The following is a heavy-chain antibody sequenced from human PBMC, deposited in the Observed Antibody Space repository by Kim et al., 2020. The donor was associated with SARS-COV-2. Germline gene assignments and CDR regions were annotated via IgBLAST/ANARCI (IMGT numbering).Heavy chain of an antibody. CDR1: GFTFGSYE. J-gene: IGHJ6*02. Sequence: GGSLRLSFAASGFTFGSYEMNWVRQAPGKGLEWVSYISSSGSTIYYADSVKGRFTISRDNAKNSLYLQMNSLRAEDTAVYYCARDASEIIDCSSTSCPTGGYYGLDVWGQGTTVTVSS. V-gene: IGHV3-48*03. CDR2: ISSSGSTI. D-gene: IGHD2-2*01. CDR3: ARDASEIIDCSSTSCPTGGYYGLDV.